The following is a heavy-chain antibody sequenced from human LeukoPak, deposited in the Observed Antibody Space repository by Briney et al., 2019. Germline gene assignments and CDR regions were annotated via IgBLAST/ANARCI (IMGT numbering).Heavy chain of an antibody. D-gene: IGHD6-6*01. CDR1: GFTFNTYT. J-gene: IGHJ4*02. V-gene: IGHV3-48*04. CDR2: ISDSSGII. Sequence: PGGSLRLSCAASGFTFNTYTMNWVRQAPGKGLEWVSYISDSSGIIDYADSVRGRFTISRDNAKKSLFLQMNSLRAEDTALYYCARDPSYSSSSPYFDYWGQGVLVTVSS. CDR3: ARDPSYSSSSPYFDY.